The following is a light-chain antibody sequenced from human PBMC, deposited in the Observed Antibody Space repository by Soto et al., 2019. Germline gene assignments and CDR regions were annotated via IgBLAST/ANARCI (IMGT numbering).Light chain of an antibody. CDR1: QSVSSN. CDR3: QHFNNWPPKYT. Sequence: EIVMTQSPATLSVSPGERATLSCRASQSVSSNLAWYQQKPGQAPRLLIYGTSTRATGIPARFSGSGSGTEFTLTISSLQSEDLAVYYCQHFNNWPPKYTFGQGTRLEIK. V-gene: IGKV3-15*01. CDR2: GTS. J-gene: IGKJ2*01.